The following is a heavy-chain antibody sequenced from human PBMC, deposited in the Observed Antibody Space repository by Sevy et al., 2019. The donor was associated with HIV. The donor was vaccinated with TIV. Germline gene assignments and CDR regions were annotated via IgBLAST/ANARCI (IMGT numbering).Heavy chain of an antibody. D-gene: IGHD3-10*01. Sequence: GGSLRRSCAASGFTFSRYDMHWVRQVTGKGLEWVAAIGTLHDTFYADSVKGRFTISRESATQSRFLQMNSLRVRSTAVYYSERGHGGNGSGPDDAFDIWGQGTMVTVSS. CDR2: IGTLHDT. CDR3: ERGHGGNGSGPDDAFDI. CDR1: GFTFSRYD. V-gene: IGHV3-13*01. J-gene: IGHJ3*02.